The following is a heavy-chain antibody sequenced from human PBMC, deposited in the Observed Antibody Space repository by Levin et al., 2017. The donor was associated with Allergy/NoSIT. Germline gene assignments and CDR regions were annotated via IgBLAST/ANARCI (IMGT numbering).Heavy chain of an antibody. D-gene: IGHD2-2*01. V-gene: IGHV3-33*01. J-gene: IGHJ4*02. CDR2: IWYDGSNK. Sequence: PGGSLRLSCAASGFTFSSYGMHWVRQAPGKGLEWVAVIWYDGSNKYYADSVKGRFTISRDNSKNTLYLQMNSLRAEDTAVYYCARDPGSRYYFDYWGQGTLVTVSS. CDR3: ARDPGSRYYFDY. CDR1: GFTFSSYG.